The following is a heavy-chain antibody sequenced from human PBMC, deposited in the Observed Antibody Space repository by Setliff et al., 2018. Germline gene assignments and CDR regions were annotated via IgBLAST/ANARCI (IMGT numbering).Heavy chain of an antibody. V-gene: IGHV1-18*01. CDR1: VYTFTNYG. Sequence: ASVKVSCKASVYTFTNYGVTWVRQAPGQGLEWMGWSGAYNGNTYNAHKFQGRVTMTSDTSTSTAYMELRSLRSDDTAVYYCARVTIAVAGYFDFWGQGTLVTVSS. CDR2: SGAYNGNT. CDR3: ARVTIAVAGYFDF. J-gene: IGHJ4*02. D-gene: IGHD6-19*01.